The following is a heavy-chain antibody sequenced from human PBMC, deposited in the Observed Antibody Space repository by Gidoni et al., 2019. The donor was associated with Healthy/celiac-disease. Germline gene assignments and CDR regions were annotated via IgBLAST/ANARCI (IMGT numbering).Heavy chain of an antibody. Sequence: QVQLVQSGAEVKKPGASVKVSCKASGYTFTGYYMHWVRQAPGQGLEWMGWINPNSGGTNYAQKFQGRVTMTRDTSISTAYMELSRLRSDDTAVYYCARDLGYSSGWYVNWFDPWGQGTLVTVSS. CDR3: ARDLGYSSGWYVNWFDP. J-gene: IGHJ5*02. CDR2: INPNSGGT. V-gene: IGHV1-2*02. CDR1: GYTFTGYY. D-gene: IGHD6-19*01.